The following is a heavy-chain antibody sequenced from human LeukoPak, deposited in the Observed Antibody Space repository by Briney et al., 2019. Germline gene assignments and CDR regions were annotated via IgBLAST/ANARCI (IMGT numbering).Heavy chain of an antibody. CDR2: IIPILGIA. D-gene: IGHD2-15*01. CDR3: ARDAGYCSGGSCNLIGVDYYYYGMDV. CDR1: GGTFSSYA. V-gene: IGHV1-69*04. Sequence: ASVKVSCKASGGTFSSYAISWVRQAPGQGLEWVGRIIPILGIANYAQKFQGRVTITADKSTSTAYMELSSLRSEDTAVYYCARDAGYCSGGSCNLIGVDYYYYGMDVWGQGTTVTVSS. J-gene: IGHJ6*02.